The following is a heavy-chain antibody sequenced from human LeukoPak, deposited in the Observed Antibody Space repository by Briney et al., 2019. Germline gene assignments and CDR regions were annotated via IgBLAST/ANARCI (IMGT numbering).Heavy chain of an antibody. CDR3: TTEGCWFVF. CDR1: GFSFSGYW. V-gene: IGHV3-15*01. Sequence: GGSLRLSCTTSGFSFSGYWMHWVRQAPGKGLEWVGRIKSSTDGGTTDYPAPVKGRFTISRDDSKNTLYLQMNSLTNEDTAVYYCTTEGCWFVFWGQGTLVTVSS. CDR2: IKSSTDGGTT. D-gene: IGHD3-9*01. J-gene: IGHJ4*02.